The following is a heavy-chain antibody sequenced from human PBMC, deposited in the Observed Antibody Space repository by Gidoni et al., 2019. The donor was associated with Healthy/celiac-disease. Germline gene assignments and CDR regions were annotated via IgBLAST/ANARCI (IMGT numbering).Heavy chain of an antibody. D-gene: IGHD3-9*01. CDR2: IWYDGSNK. Sequence: QVQLVESGGGVVQPGRSLRLSCAASGFTFSSYGMHWVRQAPGKGLEWVAVIWYDGSNKYYADSVKGRFTISRDNSKNTLYLQMNSLRAEDTAVYYCARDEKVDDILTGYYNGAGGYWGQGTLVTVSS. CDR3: ARDEKVDDILTGYYNGAGGY. V-gene: IGHV3-33*01. J-gene: IGHJ4*02. CDR1: GFTFSSYG.